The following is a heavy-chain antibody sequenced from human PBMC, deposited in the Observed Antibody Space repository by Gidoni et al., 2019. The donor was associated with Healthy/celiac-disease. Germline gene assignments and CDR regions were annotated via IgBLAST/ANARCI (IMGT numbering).Heavy chain of an antibody. CDR2: IIPILGIA. CDR3: AVEYGGGSGSLAYYYYYGMDV. CDR1: GGTFSSYT. V-gene: IGHV1-69*02. Sequence: QVQLVQSGAEVKKPGSSVKVSCKASGGTFSSYTISWVRQAPGQGLEWMGRIIPILGIANYAQKSQGRVTITAKKSTSKAYRELSSLRAEDTAVYYGAVEYGGGSGSLAYYYYYGMDVWGQGTTVTVSS. D-gene: IGHD3-10*01. J-gene: IGHJ6*02.